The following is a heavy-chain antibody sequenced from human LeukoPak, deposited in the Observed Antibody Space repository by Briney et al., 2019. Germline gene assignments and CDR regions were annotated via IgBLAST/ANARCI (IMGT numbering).Heavy chain of an antibody. CDR2: ISSSSSYI. D-gene: IGHD3-10*01. V-gene: IGHV3-21*01. CDR3: ARDGGMVRGVIITGYFDY. J-gene: IGHJ4*02. CDR1: GFTFSSYS. Sequence: GGSLRLSCAASGFTFSSYSMNWVRQAPGKGLEWDSSISSSSSYIYYADSVKGRFTISRDNAKNSLYLQMNSLRAEDTAVYYCARDGGMVRGVIITGYFDYWGQGTLVTVSS.